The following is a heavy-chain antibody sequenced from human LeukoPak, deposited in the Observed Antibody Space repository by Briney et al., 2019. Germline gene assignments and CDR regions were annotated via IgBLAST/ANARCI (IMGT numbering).Heavy chain of an antibody. J-gene: IGHJ6*03. V-gene: IGHV3-21*01. D-gene: IGHD1-26*01. CDR3: ARGGTTAYYYYYYMDV. CDR1: RFTFSSYS. CDR2: ISSSSSYI. Sequence: KPGGSLRLSCAASRFTFSSYSMNWVRQAPGKGLEWVSSISSSSSYIYYADSVKGRFTISRDNAKNSLYLQMNSLRAEDTAVYYCARGGTTAYYYYYYMDVWGKGTTVTVSS.